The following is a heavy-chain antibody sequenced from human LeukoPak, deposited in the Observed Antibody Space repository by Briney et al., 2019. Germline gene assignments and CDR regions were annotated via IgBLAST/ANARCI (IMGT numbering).Heavy chain of an antibody. V-gene: IGHV3-21*01. D-gene: IGHD5-18*01. J-gene: IGHJ4*02. CDR2: ISSSSSYI. Sequence: PGGSLRLSCAASGFTFSSYSMTWVRQAPGKGLEWVSSISSSSSYIYYADSVKGRFTISRDNAKNSLYLQMNSLRAEDTAVYYCARPIQLSGAFDYWGQGTLVTVSS. CDR1: GFTFSSYS. CDR3: ARPIQLSGAFDY.